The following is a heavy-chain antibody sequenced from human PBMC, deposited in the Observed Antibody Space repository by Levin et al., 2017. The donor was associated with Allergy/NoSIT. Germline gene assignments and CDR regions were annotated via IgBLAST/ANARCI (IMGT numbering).Heavy chain of an antibody. CDR2: IWYDGSNK. CDR1: GFTFSSYG. Sequence: GGSLRLSCAASGFTFSSYGMHWVRQAPGKGLEWVAVIWYDGSNKYYADSVKGRFTISRDNSKNTLYLQMNSLRAEDTAVYYCARDKGDSSGYSDYYYYYGMDVWGQGTTVTVSS. D-gene: IGHD3-22*01. V-gene: IGHV3-33*01. J-gene: IGHJ6*02. CDR3: ARDKGDSSGYSDYYYYYGMDV.